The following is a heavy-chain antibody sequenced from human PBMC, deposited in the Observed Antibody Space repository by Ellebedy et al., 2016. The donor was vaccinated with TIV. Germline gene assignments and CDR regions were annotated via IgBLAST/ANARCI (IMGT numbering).Heavy chain of an antibody. V-gene: IGHV1-24*01. J-gene: IGHJ4*02. Sequence: AASVKVSCKVSGHTLTKLSIHWVRQAPGKGLEWMGGFDPEVCETTYAEKFQGRVSMTEDTSIDIAYMELSSLRSEETAMFYCATDPTHQGYFDTWGQGTLVTVSS. CDR2: FDPEVCET. D-gene: IGHD2-2*01. CDR3: ATDPTHQGYFDT. CDR1: GHTLTKLS.